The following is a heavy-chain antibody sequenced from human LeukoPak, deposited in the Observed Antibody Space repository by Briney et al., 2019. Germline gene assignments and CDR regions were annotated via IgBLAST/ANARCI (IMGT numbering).Heavy chain of an antibody. J-gene: IGHJ4*02. D-gene: IGHD3-22*01. Sequence: GGSLRLSCAASGFTFSRYYMVWVRQAPGKGLEWVSSISVRSNYIYYADSVRGRFSISRDDARDSLYLQMNSLRAEDTAVYYCVRLRRNSDTSGFYCYYDFWGQGTLVTVSP. V-gene: IGHV3-21*01. CDR2: ISVRSNYI. CDR3: VRLRRNSDTSGFYCYYDF. CDR1: GFTFSRYY.